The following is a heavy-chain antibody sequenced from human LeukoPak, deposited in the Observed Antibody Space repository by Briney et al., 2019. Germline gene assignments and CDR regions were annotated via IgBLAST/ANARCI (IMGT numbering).Heavy chain of an antibody. J-gene: IGHJ5*01. Sequence: SETLSLTCAVYGGSFSGYYLSWIRQPPGKGLEWIGEINHSGSTNYNPSLKSRVTILVETSKNQFSLKLSSVTAAEPAGVYCWKCRFTDDVGSGVFYSWGQGKLVPVSS. V-gene: IGHV4-34*01. CDR2: INHSGST. CDR3: WKCRFTDDVGSGVFYS. D-gene: IGHD2-15*01. CDR1: GGSFSGYY.